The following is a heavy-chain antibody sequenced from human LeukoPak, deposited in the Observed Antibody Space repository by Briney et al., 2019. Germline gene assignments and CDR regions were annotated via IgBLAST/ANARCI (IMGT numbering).Heavy chain of an antibody. D-gene: IGHD3-10*01. CDR2: IYYSGST. V-gene: IGHV4-59*01. Sequence: SETLSLTCTVSGGSISSYYWSWIRQPPGKGLEWIGYIYYSGSTNYNPSLKSRVTISVDTSKNQFSLKLSSVTAADTAVYYCARNDYYGSGPYGYWGQGTLVTVSS. CDR3: ARNDYYGSGPYGY. CDR1: GGSISSYY. J-gene: IGHJ4*02.